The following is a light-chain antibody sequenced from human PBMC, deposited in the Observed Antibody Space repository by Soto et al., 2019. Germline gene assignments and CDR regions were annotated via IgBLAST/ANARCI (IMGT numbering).Light chain of an antibody. V-gene: IGLV2-14*03. CDR2: DVS. J-gene: IGLJ1*01. Sequence: QSALTQPASVSGSPGQSITISCTGTSNDVGGYNYVSWYQQHPGKAPKLMIYDVSNRPSGVSNRFSGSKSANTASLTISGLHTEDESDYYCSSYTGSSTYVFGTGTKVTVL. CDR3: SSYTGSSTYV. CDR1: SNDVGGYNY.